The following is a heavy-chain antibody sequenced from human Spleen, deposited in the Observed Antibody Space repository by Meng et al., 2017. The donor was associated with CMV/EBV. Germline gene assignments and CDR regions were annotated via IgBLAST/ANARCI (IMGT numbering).Heavy chain of an antibody. CDR1: GFTFSSYW. CDR2: IQQDGTEK. V-gene: IGHV3-7*01. CDR3: ARTVGATPFDY. Sequence: GGSLRLSCAASGFTFSSYWMSWVRQAPGKGPEWVANIQQDGTEKYYVDSVKGRFTISRDNAENSLYLQMDGLRAEDTAVYYCARTVGATPFDYWGQGNLVTVSS. D-gene: IGHD1-26*01. J-gene: IGHJ4*02.